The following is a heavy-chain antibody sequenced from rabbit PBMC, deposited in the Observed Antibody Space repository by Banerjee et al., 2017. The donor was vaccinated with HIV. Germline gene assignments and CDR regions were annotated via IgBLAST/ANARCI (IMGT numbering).Heavy chain of an antibody. CDR2: IGGGSTAAT. Sequence: QEQLKESGGGLVTPGASLTLTCTASGFSFSSSYWICWVRQAPGKGLEWIACIGGGSTAATYYASWAKGRFTISKTSSTTVTLQMTSLTAADTATYFCARAGYVDYGDDWYFNLWGPGPWSPS. J-gene: IGHJ4*01. CDR1: GFSFSSSYW. D-gene: IGHD2-1*01. CDR3: ARAGYVDYGDDWYFNL. V-gene: IGHV1S45*01.